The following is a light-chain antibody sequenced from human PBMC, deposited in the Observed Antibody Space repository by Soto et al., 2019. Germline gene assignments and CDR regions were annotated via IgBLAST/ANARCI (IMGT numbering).Light chain of an antibody. CDR3: QQYDTSPRT. CDR2: GAS. CDR1: QSVSSNY. Sequence: EVMLTQSPGTLSLSPGERATLSCRASQSVSSNYLAWYQQKSGQAPRLLINGASNRATGIPDRFSGSGSGTDFTLTIRRLEPEDFAVYYCQQYDTSPRTFGQGTKVEFK. J-gene: IGKJ1*01. V-gene: IGKV3-20*01.